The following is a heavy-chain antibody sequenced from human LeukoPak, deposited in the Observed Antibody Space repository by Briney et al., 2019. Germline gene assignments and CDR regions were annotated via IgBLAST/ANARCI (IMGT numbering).Heavy chain of an antibody. V-gene: IGHV1-69*04. CDR2: IIPILGIA. CDR3: AREVVPAAIPPHPYYFDY. Sequence: ASVKVSCKASGGTFSSYAISWVRQAPGQGLEWMGRIIPILGIADYAQKFQGRVTITADKSTSTAYMELSSLRSEDTAVYYCAREVVPAAIPPHPYYFDYWGQETLVTVSS. D-gene: IGHD2-2*01. J-gene: IGHJ4*02. CDR1: GGTFSSYA.